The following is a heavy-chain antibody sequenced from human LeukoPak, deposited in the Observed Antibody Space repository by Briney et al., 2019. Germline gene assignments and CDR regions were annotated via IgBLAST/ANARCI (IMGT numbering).Heavy chain of an antibody. CDR2: INTDESST. CDR3: AREAIVGATTDAFDI. Sequence: GGSLRLSCAASGFTFSSYWMHWVRQAPGKGLVWISRINTDESSTSYADSVKGRFTISRDNAKNALYLQMNSLRAEDTAVYYCAREAIVGATTDAFDIWGQGTMVTVSS. CDR1: GFTFSSYW. V-gene: IGHV3-74*01. J-gene: IGHJ3*02. D-gene: IGHD1-26*01.